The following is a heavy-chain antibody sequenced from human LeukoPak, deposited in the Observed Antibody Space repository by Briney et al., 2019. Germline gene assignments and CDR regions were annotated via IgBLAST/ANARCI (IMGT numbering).Heavy chain of an antibody. D-gene: IGHD2-21*02. CDR3: ARAPVFCGADCFST. CDR1: GGSISSYY. J-gene: IGHJ5*02. CDR2: IYTSGST. Sequence: PSETLSLTCTVSGGSISSYYWSWIRQPAGKGLEWIGRIYTSGSTNYNPSLKSRVTMSTDTSKNQISLKLTSVTAADTAVYYCARAPVFCGADCFSTWGQGTLATVSS. V-gene: IGHV4-4*07.